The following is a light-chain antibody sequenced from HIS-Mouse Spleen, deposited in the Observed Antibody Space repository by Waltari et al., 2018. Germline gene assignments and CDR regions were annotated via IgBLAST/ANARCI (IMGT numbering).Light chain of an antibody. J-gene: IGLJ3*02. CDR1: SSDVGGYNY. V-gene: IGLV2-14*03. CDR2: DVS. CDR3: SSYTSSSTLRV. Sequence: QSALTQPASVSGSPGQSITISCTGTSSDVGGYNYVSWYQQHPANAPKLMIYDVSNRPSGVSNRFSGSKSGNTASLTISGLQAEDEADYYCSSYTSSSTLRVFGGGTKLTVL.